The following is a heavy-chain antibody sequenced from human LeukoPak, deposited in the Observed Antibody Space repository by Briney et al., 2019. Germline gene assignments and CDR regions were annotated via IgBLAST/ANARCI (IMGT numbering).Heavy chain of an antibody. J-gene: IGHJ5*02. CDR1: GGSINRGY. V-gene: IGHV4-30-4*08. D-gene: IGHD6-13*01. CDR3: ASGYGSGWFDR. CDR2: IFYSGST. Sequence: SETLSLTCTVSGGSINRGYWSWVRQHPGKGLEWIGHIFYSGSTFYNLSLKSRVTIAVHTSRDQFSLQLTSVTAADTAVYYCASGYGSGWFDRWGQGTLVSVSS.